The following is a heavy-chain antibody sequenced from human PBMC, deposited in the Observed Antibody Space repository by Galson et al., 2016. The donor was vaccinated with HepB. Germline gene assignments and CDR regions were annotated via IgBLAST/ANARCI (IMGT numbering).Heavy chain of an antibody. Sequence: SETLSLTCTVSGDSISEYYWYWIRHWIRQPPGKGLEWIGNVHYTGTTNYNPSLKSRVTISVDTSKNQFSLNLNSVTAADTAIYYCARGEDYNIDYWGQGILVTVSS. V-gene: IGHV4-59*08. CDR1: GDSISEYY. J-gene: IGHJ4*02. CDR3: ARGEDYNIDY. D-gene: IGHD3-9*01. CDR2: VHYTGTT.